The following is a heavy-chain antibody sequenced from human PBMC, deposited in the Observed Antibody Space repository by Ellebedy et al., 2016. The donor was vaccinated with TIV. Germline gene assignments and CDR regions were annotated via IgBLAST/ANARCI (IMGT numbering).Heavy chain of an antibody. CDR2: FSSNGGST. CDR3: ARGPDTYGSDY. J-gene: IGHJ4*02. Sequence: GESLKISCAASGYTFSSYAMPWVRQAPGKGLESVSAFSSNGGSTYYANSVKGRFTISRDNSKNTLFLHMGSLRGADMAVYYCARGPDTYGSDYWGQGTLVTVSS. CDR1: GYTFSSYA. V-gene: IGHV3-64*01. D-gene: IGHD3-10*01.